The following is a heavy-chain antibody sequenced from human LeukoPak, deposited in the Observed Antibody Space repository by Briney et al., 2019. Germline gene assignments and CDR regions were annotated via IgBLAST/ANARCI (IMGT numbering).Heavy chain of an antibody. CDR2: ISSSSSYI. J-gene: IGHJ4*02. CDR1: GFTFSSYS. CDR3: ARAMAISGVVIMSFDY. Sequence: GGSLRLSCAASGFTFSSYSMNWVRQAPGKGLEWVSSISSSSSYIYYADSVKGRFTISRDNAKNSLYLQMNSLRAEDTAVYYCARAMAISGVVIMSFDYWGQGTLVTVSS. D-gene: IGHD3-3*01. V-gene: IGHV3-21*01.